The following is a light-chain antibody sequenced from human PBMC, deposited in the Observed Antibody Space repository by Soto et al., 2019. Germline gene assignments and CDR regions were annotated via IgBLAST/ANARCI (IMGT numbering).Light chain of an antibody. CDR1: TSNIARHT. CDR3: AAWDDSLNGYV. CDR2: TNN. J-gene: IGLJ1*01. V-gene: IGLV1-44*01. Sequence: QSVLTQAPSASGTPGQRVTISCSGSTSNIARHTVNWYQQLPGTAPQLLIYTNNQRPSGVPDRFSGSKSGTSASLAISGLQYEDEADYYCAAWDDSLNGYVFGTGTKLTVL.